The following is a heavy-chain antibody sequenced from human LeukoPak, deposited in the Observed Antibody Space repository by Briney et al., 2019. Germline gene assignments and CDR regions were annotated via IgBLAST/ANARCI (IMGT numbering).Heavy chain of an antibody. CDR1: GGSISSSSYY. Sequence: PSETLSLTCTVSGGSISSSSYYWGWIRQPPGKGLEWIGSIYYSGSTYYNPSLKSRVTISVDTSKNQFSLKLSSVTAADTAVYFCARHPRYGGTPYAMDVWGQGTTVTVSS. D-gene: IGHD4-23*01. J-gene: IGHJ6*02. CDR3: ARHPRYGGTPYAMDV. V-gene: IGHV4-39*01. CDR2: IYYSGST.